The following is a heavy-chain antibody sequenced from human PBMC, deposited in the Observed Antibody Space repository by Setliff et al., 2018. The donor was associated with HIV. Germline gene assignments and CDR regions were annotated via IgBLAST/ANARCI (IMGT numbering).Heavy chain of an antibody. J-gene: IGHJ4*03. Sequence: ASVKVSCKASGYTFTGYYIHCRRQAPGQGLQWMGRINPKTGDTDYAQNFQGRVPLTRSTSITTAYMELSSLRSEDTAFYFCARGQLRLRPHPLDLWGQGTLFTASS. D-gene: IGHD1-1*01. CDR1: GYTFTGYY. CDR3: ARGQLRLRPHPLDL. CDR2: INPKTGDT. V-gene: IGHV1-2*06.